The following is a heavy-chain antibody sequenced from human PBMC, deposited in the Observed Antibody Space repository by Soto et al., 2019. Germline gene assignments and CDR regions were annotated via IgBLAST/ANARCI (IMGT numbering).Heavy chain of an antibody. CDR2: TTNTGGTT. Sequence: ELQLLESGGGLAHQGGSLTLSCAASEDSFDNSAMTWVRQAPGKGLEWVSTTTNTGGTTHYADSVQGRFTVSRDNFRNTLYLRMNSLRAEDTAVYYCAKLRRGATGTEGFHPWGQGTLVTVSS. D-gene: IGHD1-1*01. V-gene: IGHV3-23*01. J-gene: IGHJ5*02. CDR3: AKLRRGATGTEGFHP. CDR1: EDSFDNSA.